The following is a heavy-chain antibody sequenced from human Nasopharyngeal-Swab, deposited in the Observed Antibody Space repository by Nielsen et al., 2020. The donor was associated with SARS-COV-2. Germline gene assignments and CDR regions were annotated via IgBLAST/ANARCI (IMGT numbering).Heavy chain of an antibody. CDR2: ISSSGSTI. CDR1: GFSFRSYE. Sequence: GGSLRLSCAASGFSFRSYEMNWVRQAPGKGLEWVSYISSSGSTIYYADSVKGRFTISRDNAKNSLYLQMNSLRAEDTALYYCAKDISSGWKPAYYFDYWGQGTLVTVSS. V-gene: IGHV3-48*03. CDR3: AKDISSGWKPAYYFDY. D-gene: IGHD6-19*01. J-gene: IGHJ4*02.